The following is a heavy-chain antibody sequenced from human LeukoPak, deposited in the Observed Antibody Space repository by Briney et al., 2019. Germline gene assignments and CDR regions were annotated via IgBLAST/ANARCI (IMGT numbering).Heavy chain of an antibody. CDR1: GFTFSNYA. J-gene: IGHJ6*02. Sequence: GGSLRLSCGASGFTFSNYAMSWVRQAPGKGLEWVSAISGSGGSTYYADSVKGRFTISRDNSKNTLYLQMNSLRAEDTAVYYCAKAASSSWPSYQYGMDVWGQGTTVTVSS. D-gene: IGHD6-13*01. CDR3: AKAASSSWPSYQYGMDV. V-gene: IGHV3-23*01. CDR2: ISGSGGST.